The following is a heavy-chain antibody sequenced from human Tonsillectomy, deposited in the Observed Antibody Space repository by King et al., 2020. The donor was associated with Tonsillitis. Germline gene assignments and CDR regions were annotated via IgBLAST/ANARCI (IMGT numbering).Heavy chain of an antibody. CDR3: VRDRGVLLSSI. CDR1: GGSVSSGSYY. Sequence: VQLQESGPGLVKPSETLSLTCTVSGGSVSSGSYYWSWIRQPPGKGLEWIGYIYYSGSTNYNPSLKSRVTISVDTSKNQFSLKLSSVTAADTAVYYCVRDRGVLLSSIWGQGTMVTVSS. CDR2: IYYSGST. V-gene: IGHV4-61*01. D-gene: IGHD3-10*01. J-gene: IGHJ3*02.